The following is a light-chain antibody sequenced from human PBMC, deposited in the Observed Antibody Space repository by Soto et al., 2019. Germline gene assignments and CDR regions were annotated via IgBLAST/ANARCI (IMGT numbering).Light chain of an antibody. CDR1: QSVSSY. CDR2: DAS. CDR3: QQRYNWPRT. V-gene: IGKV3-11*01. Sequence: EIVLTQSPATLSLSPGERATLSYRASQSVSSYLAWYQQKPGQAPRLLIYDASNRATGIPARFSGSGSGTDFTLTISSLEPEDFAVYYCQQRYNWPRTFGQGTKVEIK. J-gene: IGKJ1*01.